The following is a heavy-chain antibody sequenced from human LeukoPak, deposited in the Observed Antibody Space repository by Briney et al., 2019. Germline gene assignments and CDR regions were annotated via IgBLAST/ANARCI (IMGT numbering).Heavy chain of an antibody. Sequence: ASVKVSCKVSGYTLTELSMHWVRQAPGKGLEWMGGFDPEDGETIYAQKFQGRVTMTEDTFTDTAYMELSSLRSEDTAVYYCAPRSFWFGGRYFDYWAREPWSPSPQ. CDR1: GYTLTELS. CDR2: FDPEDGET. CDR3: APRSFWFGGRYFDY. D-gene: IGHD3-10*01. V-gene: IGHV1-24*01. J-gene: IGHJ4*02.